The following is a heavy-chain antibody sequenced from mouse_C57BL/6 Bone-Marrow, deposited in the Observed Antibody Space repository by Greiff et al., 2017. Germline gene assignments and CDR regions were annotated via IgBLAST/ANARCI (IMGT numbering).Heavy chain of an antibody. CDR3: ERTFWVVGRFDY. J-gene: IGHJ2*01. Sequence: EVQLQQSGPGLVKPSQSLSLTCSVTGYSITSGYYWNWIRQFPGNKLEWMGYISYDGSNNYNPSLKNRISFTRDTSKNQFFLKLNSVTTEDTATYYCERTFWVVGRFDYWGLGTTLTVSS. CDR2: ISYDGSN. V-gene: IGHV3-6*01. D-gene: IGHD1-1*01. CDR1: GYSITSGYY.